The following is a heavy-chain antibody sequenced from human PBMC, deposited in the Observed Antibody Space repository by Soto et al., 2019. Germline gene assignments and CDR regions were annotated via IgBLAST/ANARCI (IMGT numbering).Heavy chain of an antibody. CDR2: AYYSGTT. V-gene: IGHV4-59*13. J-gene: IGHJ4*01. D-gene: IGHD3-3*01. CDR1: GASFSGSY. CDR3: AVWSALTQYYFDS. Sequence: LSLTCAVSGASFSGSYWSWIRQPPGKGLEWIGYAYYSGTTVYNPSLKSRVSISVDTSKKHVSLRLNSVTAADTAVYYCAVWSALTQYYFDSWGQGTLVTVSS.